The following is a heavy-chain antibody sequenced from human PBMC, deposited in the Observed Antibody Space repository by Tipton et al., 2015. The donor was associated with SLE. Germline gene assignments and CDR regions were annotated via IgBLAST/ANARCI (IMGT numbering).Heavy chain of an antibody. D-gene: IGHD5-24*01. CDR3: ARTNLQESLVDWYFDL. V-gene: IGHV4-59*12. CDR1: GGSMTTYY. CDR2: VYHSGTT. J-gene: IGHJ2*01. Sequence: GSLRLSCSVSGGSMTTYYWNWIRQSPGKGLEWIGYVYHSGTTNYNPSLKSRVTISIDTSKNQFSLKLSSVTAADTAVYYCARTNLQESLVDWYFDLWGRGTLVTVSS.